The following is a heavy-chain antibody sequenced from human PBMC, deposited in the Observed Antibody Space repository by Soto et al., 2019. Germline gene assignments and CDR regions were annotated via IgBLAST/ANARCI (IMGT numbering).Heavy chain of an antibody. V-gene: IGHV1-2*04. CDR3: ARGSHYDSSGYYRFDP. CDR1: GYTFPGYY. CDR2: INPNSGGT. Sequence: ASVKISCKASGYTFPGYYIHWVRQAPGQGLEWMGWINPNSGGTNYAQKFQGWVTMTRDTSISTAYMELSRLRSDDTAVYYCARGSHYDSSGYYRFDPWGQGTLVTVSS. D-gene: IGHD3-22*01. J-gene: IGHJ5*02.